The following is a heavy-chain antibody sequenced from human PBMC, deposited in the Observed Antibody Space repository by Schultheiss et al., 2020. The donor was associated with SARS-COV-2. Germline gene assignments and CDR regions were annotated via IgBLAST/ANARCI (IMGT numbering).Heavy chain of an antibody. J-gene: IGHJ4*02. CDR2: INQDGSEE. Sequence: GESLKISCAVSGFTFSTSWMSWVRQAPGEGLEWLVNINQDGSEEYYEDSVRGRFTISRDNAKNSLYLQLSSLRAEDTAMYYCARAPTTGTTDYWGQGTLVTVAS. D-gene: IGHD1-7*01. CDR3: ARAPTTGTTDY. CDR1: GFTFSTSW. V-gene: IGHV3-7*03.